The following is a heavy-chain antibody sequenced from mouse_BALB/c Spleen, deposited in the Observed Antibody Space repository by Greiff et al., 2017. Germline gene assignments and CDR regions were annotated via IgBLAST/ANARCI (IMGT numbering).Heavy chain of an antibody. CDR2: ISNGGGST. D-gene: IGHD2-4*01. Sequence: EVMLVESGGGLVQPGGSLKLSCAASGFTFSSYTMSWVRQTPEKRLEWVAYISNGGGSTYYPDTVKGRFTISRDNAKNTLYPQMSSLKSEDTAMYYCARQGITASWFAYWGQGTLVTVSA. J-gene: IGHJ3*01. CDR1: GFTFSSYT. V-gene: IGHV5-12-2*01. CDR3: ARQGITASWFAY.